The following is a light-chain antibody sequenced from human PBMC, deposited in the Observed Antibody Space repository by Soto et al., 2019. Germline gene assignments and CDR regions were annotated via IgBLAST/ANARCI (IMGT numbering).Light chain of an antibody. CDR3: MQALQLYT. CDR1: QSLLHSNGYKY. V-gene: IGKV2-28*01. CDR2: LGS. J-gene: IGKJ2*01. Sequence: DIVMTQSPLSLPVTPGEPASISCRSSQSLLHSNGYKYLDWYLQKPGQSPQLLIYLGSNRASGVPDRFSGSGSDTYFTLKISRVEAEDVGVYYFMQALQLYTFCQGTKLEIK.